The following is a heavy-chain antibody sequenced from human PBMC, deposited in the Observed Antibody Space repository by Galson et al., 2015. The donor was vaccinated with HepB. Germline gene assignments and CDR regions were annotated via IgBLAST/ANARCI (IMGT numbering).Heavy chain of an antibody. Sequence: SLRLSCAASGFIFSNYAMHWVRQAPAKGLEFVSAIATNGVTYYADSVKGRFTVPRDNSKNTLYFQMSSLRTDDTAVYYCIKGTRASMVRGTQNFDLWGQGTLVTVSS. J-gene: IGHJ4*02. CDR1: GFIFSNYA. D-gene: IGHD3-10*01. CDR3: IKGTRASMVRGTQNFDL. V-gene: IGHV3-64D*06. CDR2: IATNGVT.